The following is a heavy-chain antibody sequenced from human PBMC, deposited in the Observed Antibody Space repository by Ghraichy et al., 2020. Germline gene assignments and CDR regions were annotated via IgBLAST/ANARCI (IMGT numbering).Heavy chain of an antibody. CDR2: IIPIFGTA. V-gene: IGHV1-69*06. CDR3: ARSVGRREKQWLARAKPHYYYYGMDV. J-gene: IGHJ6*02. D-gene: IGHD6-19*01. CDR1: GGTFSSYA. Sequence: SVKVSCKASGGTFSSYAISWVRQAPGQGLEWMGGIIPIFGTANYAQKFQGRVTITADKSTSTAYMELSSLRSEDTAVYYCARSVGRREKQWLARAKPHYYYYGMDVWGQGTTVTVSS.